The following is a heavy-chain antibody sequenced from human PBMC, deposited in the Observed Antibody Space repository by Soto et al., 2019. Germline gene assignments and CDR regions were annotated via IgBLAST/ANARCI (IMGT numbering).Heavy chain of an antibody. CDR2: IIPIFGTA. CDR1: GGTFSSYA. J-gene: IGHJ4*02. Sequence: ASVKVSCKASGGTFSSYAISGVRQAPGQGLEWMGGIIPIFGTANYAQKFQGRVTITADESTSTAYMELSSLRSEDTAVYYCARAGWGYFDCWGRRNLVAVCS. CDR3: ARAGWGYFDC. D-gene: IGHD1-26*01. V-gene: IGHV1-69*13.